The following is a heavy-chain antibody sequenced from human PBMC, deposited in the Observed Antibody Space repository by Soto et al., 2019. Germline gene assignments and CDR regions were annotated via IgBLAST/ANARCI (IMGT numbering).Heavy chain of an antibody. D-gene: IGHD5-18*01. CDR1: GFTFTSYA. J-gene: IGHJ6*02. V-gene: IGHV3-23*01. CDR3: ARGDTTMITDYYAMAV. CDR2: ISGTGGST. Sequence: EVQLLESGGGLVQPGGSLRLSCAASGFTFTSYAFTWVRQAPGKGLEWVSAISGTGGSTFYSDSVMGRFTISRDNSKNTLHLQMNSLRAEDTAVYYCARGDTTMITDYYAMAVWGQGTTVTVSS.